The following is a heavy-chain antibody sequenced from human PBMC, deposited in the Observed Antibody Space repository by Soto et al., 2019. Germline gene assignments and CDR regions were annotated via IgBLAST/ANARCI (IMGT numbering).Heavy chain of an antibody. D-gene: IGHD1-26*01. V-gene: IGHV3-30*02. CDR3: ARGGVGATPMFGYFEY. Sequence: PGGSLRLSCEASERIFRCCGMHWVRQAPGKGLEWVAIIRADGSDENYADSVKGRFTISRDNSKNMVYLQMDNLRVDDTALYYFARGGVGATPMFGYFEYWGQGTLVTVSS. J-gene: IGHJ4*02. CDR2: IRADGSDE. CDR1: ERIFRCCG.